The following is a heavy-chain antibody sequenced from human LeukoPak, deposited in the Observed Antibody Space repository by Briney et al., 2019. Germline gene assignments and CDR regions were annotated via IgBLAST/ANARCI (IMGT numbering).Heavy chain of an antibody. D-gene: IGHD6-13*01. CDR2: IRDDGSNK. V-gene: IGHV3-30*02. Sequence: GGSLRLSCAASGFTFSNYGMHWVRQAPGKGLEWVTFIRDDGSNKYYADSVKGRFTISRDNSKNTLYLQMNSLRAEDTAVHYCAKRGEGVSNTWYMNNWFDPWGQGTLVTVSS. J-gene: IGHJ5*02. CDR1: GFTFSNYG. CDR3: AKRGEGVSNTWYMNNWFDP.